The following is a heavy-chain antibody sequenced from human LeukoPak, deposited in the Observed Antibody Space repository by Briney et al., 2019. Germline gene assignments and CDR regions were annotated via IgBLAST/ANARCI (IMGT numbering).Heavy chain of an antibody. V-gene: IGHV1-69*05. Sequence: GASVKVSCKASGGTFSSYAISWVRQAPGQGLKWMGGIIPIFGTANYAQKFQGRVTMTRDTSISTAYMELSRLRSDDTAVYYCARGVGYSGYDWGGVDYWGQGALVTVSS. CDR2: IIPIFGTA. CDR1: GGTFSSYA. D-gene: IGHD5-12*01. CDR3: ARGVGYSGYDWGGVDY. J-gene: IGHJ4*02.